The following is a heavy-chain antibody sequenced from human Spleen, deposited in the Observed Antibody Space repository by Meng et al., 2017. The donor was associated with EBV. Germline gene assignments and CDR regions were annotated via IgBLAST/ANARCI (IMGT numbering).Heavy chain of an antibody. CDR1: GYTFTNYG. Sequence: QVQLEQSGAEVGKPGASVKVSCTASGYTFTNYGIVWVRQAPGQGLEWMGRINPNSGGTNYAQKFQGRVTMTRDTSISTACMELSRLRSDDTAVYYCARGGVTYYYGSADYWGQGTLVTVSS. V-gene: IGHV1-2*06. CDR3: ARGGVTYYYGSADY. D-gene: IGHD3-10*01. CDR2: INPNSGGT. J-gene: IGHJ4*02.